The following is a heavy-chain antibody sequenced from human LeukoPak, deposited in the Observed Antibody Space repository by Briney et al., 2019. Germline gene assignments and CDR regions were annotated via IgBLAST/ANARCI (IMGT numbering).Heavy chain of an antibody. D-gene: IGHD5-24*01. J-gene: IGHJ4*02. CDR3: ARGGDGYNFGY. V-gene: IGHV3-21*01. CDR1: GFTFRSYS. CDR2: ISSSSSYI. Sequence: GGSLRLSCAASGFTFRSYSMNWVRQAPGKGLEWVSSISSSSSYIYYADSVKGRFTISRDNAKNSLYLQMNSLRAEDTAVYYCARGGDGYNFGYWGQGTLVTVSS.